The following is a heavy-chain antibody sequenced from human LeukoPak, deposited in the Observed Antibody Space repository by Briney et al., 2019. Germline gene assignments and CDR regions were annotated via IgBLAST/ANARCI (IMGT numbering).Heavy chain of an antibody. CDR1: GGSISGYY. CDR3: ARDNYDYVWGSYRHLDY. V-gene: IGHV4-59*01. J-gene: IGHJ4*02. D-gene: IGHD3-16*02. Sequence: KASETLSLTCSVSGGSISGYYWSWIRQPPGKGLECIGYISYSGTTHYNPSLKSRVTISVDTSKNQFSLKVTSVTAADTAVYYCARDNYDYVWGSYRHLDYWGQGNLVTVSS. CDR2: ISYSGTT.